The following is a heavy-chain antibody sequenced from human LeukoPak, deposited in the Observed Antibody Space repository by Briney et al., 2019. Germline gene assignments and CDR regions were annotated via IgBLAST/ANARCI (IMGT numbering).Heavy chain of an antibody. CDR2: IYYSGST. Sequence: PETLSLTCTVSGGSISSSSYYWGWLRQPPGKGLEWIGSIYYSGSTYYNPSLNSRVTISVDTSKNQFSLKLSSVTAADTAVYYCARVHYQQLVLSNWFDPWGQGTLVTVSS. J-gene: IGHJ5*02. CDR1: GGSISSSSYY. V-gene: IGHV4-39*07. CDR3: ARVHYQQLVLSNWFDP. D-gene: IGHD6-13*01.